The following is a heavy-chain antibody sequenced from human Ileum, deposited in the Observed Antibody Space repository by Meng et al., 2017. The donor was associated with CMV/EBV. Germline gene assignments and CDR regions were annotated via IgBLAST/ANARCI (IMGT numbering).Heavy chain of an antibody. CDR1: GGSISGYY. D-gene: IGHD4-23*01. CDR3: TSHHDGRRYFDL. CDR2: IYSSGIT. V-gene: IGHV4-59*01. Sequence: SETLSLTCTVSGGSISGYYWSWTRQPPGKGLEWIGYIYSSGITNYNPSLKSRVTLSVDTSKNQFSLKLSSVTAADTAVYYCTSHHDGRRYFDLWGRGTLVTVSS. J-gene: IGHJ2*01.